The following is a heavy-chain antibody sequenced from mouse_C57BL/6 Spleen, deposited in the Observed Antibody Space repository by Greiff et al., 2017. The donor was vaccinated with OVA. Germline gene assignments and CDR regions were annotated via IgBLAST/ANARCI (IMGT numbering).Heavy chain of an antibody. V-gene: IGHV3-6*01. CDR3: ASRVYYSNYGYFDV. Sequence: EVKLQESGPGLVKPSQSLSLTCSVTGYSITSGYYWNWIRQFPGNKLEWMGYISYDGSNNYNPSLKNRISITRDTSKNQFFLKLNSVTTEDTATYYCASRVYYSNYGYFDVWGTGTTVTVSS. J-gene: IGHJ1*03. CDR1: GYSITSGYY. D-gene: IGHD2-5*01. CDR2: ISYDGSN.